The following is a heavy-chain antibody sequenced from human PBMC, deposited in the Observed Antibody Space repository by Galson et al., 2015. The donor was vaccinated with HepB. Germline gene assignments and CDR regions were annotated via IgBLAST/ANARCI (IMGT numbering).Heavy chain of an antibody. V-gene: IGHV3-52*01. Sequence: SLRLSCAASGFTFSSSWMHWVCQAPEKGLEWVADIKCDGSEKYYVDSVKGRLTISRDNAKNSLYLQVNSLRAEDMTVYYCVRYVLLWFGAWFDPWGQGTLVTVSS. CDR3: VRYVLLWFGAWFDP. J-gene: IGHJ5*02. D-gene: IGHD3-10*01. CDR2: IKCDGSEK. CDR1: GFTFSSSW.